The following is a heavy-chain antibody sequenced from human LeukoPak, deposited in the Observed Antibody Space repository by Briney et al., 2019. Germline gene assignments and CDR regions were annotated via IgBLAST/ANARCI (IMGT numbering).Heavy chain of an antibody. V-gene: IGHV3-48*03. CDR3: ARDSIAASGINWFDP. CDR2: ISSSGSTI. CDR1: GSTFSSYE. J-gene: IGHJ5*02. D-gene: IGHD6-13*01. Sequence: GGSLRLSCAASGSTFSSYEMNWVRQAPGKGLEWVSYISSSGSTIYYADSVQGRFTISRDNAKNSLYLQMNSLRAEDTAVYYCARDSIAASGINWFDPWGQGTLVTVSS.